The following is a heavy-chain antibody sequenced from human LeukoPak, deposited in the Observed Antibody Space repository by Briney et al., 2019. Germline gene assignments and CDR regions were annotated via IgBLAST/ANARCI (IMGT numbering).Heavy chain of an antibody. D-gene: IGHD5-12*01. Sequence: GESLKISCKGSGYKFSNYWIGWVRQMPGKGLEWMGIIYPGDSDDTGYSPSYLGQVTMSADMSINTAYLQWSSLKASDTAIYYCARERGATGYDSGLDFDYWGQGTLVTVSS. CDR3: ARERGATGYDSGLDFDY. V-gene: IGHV5-51*01. J-gene: IGHJ4*02. CDR1: GYKFSNYW. CDR2: IYPGDSDDT.